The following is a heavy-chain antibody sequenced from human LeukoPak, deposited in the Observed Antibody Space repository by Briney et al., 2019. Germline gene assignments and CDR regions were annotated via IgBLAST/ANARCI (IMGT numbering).Heavy chain of an antibody. V-gene: IGHV1-69*02. J-gene: IGHJ4*02. Sequence: SVKVSCKASGGTFSSYTISWVRQAPGQGLEWMGRIIPILGIANYAQKFQGRVTITADKSTSTAYMELSSLRSEDTAVYYCAADPDYDFWSGYYDWGQGTLVTVSS. CDR3: AADPDYDFWSGYYD. CDR2: IIPILGIA. CDR1: GGTFSSYT. D-gene: IGHD3-3*01.